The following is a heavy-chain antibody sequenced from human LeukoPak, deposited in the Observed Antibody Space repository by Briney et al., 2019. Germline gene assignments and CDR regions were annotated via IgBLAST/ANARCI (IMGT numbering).Heavy chain of an antibody. CDR3: ARGSRGYSYGSCDY. V-gene: IGHV4-31*03. CDR1: GGSISSGGYY. D-gene: IGHD5-18*01. CDR2: IYYSGST. J-gene: IGHJ4*02. Sequence: PPETLSLTCTVSGGSISSGGYYWSWIRQHPGKGLEWIGYIYYSGSTYYNPSLKSRVTISVDTSKNQFSLKLSSVTAADTAVYYCARGSRGYSYGSCDYWGQGTLVTVSS.